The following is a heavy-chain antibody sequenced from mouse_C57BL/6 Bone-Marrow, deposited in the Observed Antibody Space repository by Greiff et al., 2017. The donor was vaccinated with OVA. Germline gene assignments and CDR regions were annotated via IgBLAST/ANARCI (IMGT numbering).Heavy chain of an antibody. CDR3: ARGELRGPYAMDY. CDR2: INPSSGYT. J-gene: IGHJ4*01. Sequence: QVQLQQSGAELAKPGASVKLSCTASGYTFTSYWMHWVKQRPGQGLEWIGYINPSSGYTKYNQKFKDKATLTADKSSSTVYMQLSSLTYEDSAVYYCARGELRGPYAMDYWGQGTSVTVSS. V-gene: IGHV1-7*01. CDR1: GYTFTSYW. D-gene: IGHD2-4*01.